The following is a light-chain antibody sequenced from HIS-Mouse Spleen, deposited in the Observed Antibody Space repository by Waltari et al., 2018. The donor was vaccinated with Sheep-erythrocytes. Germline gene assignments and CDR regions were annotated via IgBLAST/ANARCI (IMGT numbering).Light chain of an antibody. CDR1: SSDVGGYNY. Sequence: QSALTQPASVSGSPGQSLTLSCTGTSSDVGGYNYVSWYQQHPGKAPKPMIYEVSNRPSGVSNRFSGSKSGNTASLTISGLQAEDEADYYCSSYTSSSTWVFGGGTKLTVL. V-gene: IGLV2-14*01. J-gene: IGLJ3*02. CDR3: SSYTSSSTWV. CDR2: EVS.